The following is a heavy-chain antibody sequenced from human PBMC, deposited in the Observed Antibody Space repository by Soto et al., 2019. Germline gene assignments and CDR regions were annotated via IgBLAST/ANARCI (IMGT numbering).Heavy chain of an antibody. J-gene: IGHJ6*02. D-gene: IGHD3-22*01. V-gene: IGHV4-31*03. Sequence: PSETLSLTCTVSGGSISSGGYYWSWIRQHPGKGLEWIGYIYYSGSTYYNPSLKSRVTISVDTSKNQFSLKLSSVTAADTAVYYCASFYDSSGHYYYYYGMDVWGQGTTVTVSS. CDR3: ASFYDSSGHYYYYYGMDV. CDR1: GGSISSGGYY. CDR2: IYYSGST.